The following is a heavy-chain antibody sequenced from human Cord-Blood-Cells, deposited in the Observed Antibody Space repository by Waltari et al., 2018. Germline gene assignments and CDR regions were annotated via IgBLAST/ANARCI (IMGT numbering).Heavy chain of an antibody. J-gene: IGHJ4*02. V-gene: IGHV4-34*01. CDR2: INHSGST. D-gene: IGHD7-27*01. CDR3: ARHPPLTGFDY. CDR1: GGSFSGYY. Sequence: QVQLQQWGAGLLKPSETLSLTCAVYGGSFSGYYWSWIRQPPGKGLEWIGEINHSGSTNYHPSLKSRVTISVDTSKNQFSRKLSSVTAADTAVYYCARHPPLTGFDYWGQGTLVTVSS.